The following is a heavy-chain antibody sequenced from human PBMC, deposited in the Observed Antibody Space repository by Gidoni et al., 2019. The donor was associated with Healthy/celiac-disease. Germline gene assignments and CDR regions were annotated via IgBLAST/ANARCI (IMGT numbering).Heavy chain of an antibody. J-gene: IGHJ4*02. CDR2: IWYDGSNK. V-gene: IGHV3-33*01. CDR1: GFTFSSYG. CDR3: AREGRVGALFDY. Sequence: QVQLVESGGGVVQPGRSLRLPCAASGFTFSSYGMHWVRQAPGKGLEWVAVIWYDGSNKYYADSVKGRFTISRDNSKNTLYLQMNSLRAEDTAVYYCAREGRVGALFDYWGQGTLVTVSS. D-gene: IGHD1-26*01.